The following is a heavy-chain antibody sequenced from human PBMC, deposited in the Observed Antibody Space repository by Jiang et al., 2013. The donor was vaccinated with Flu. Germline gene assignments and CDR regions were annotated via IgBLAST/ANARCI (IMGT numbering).Heavy chain of an antibody. Sequence: KPTQTLTLTCTFSGFSLGTSGMCVSWIRQPPGKALEWLARIDWDDDKYYSTSLKTRLTISKDTSKNQVVLTMTNMDPVDTATYYCARIRKHDYGDRSGMDVWGKGTTVTVSS. CDR1: GFSLGTSGMC. CDR3: ARIRKHDYGDRSGMDV. CDR2: IDWDDDK. J-gene: IGHJ6*04. V-gene: IGHV2-70*11. D-gene: IGHD4-17*01.